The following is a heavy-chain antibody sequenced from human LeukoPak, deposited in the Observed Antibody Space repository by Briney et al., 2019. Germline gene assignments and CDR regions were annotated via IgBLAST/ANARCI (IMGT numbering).Heavy chain of an antibody. D-gene: IGHD2-2*02. CDR3: ARGRRVVPAAILGWFDP. J-gene: IGHJ5*02. V-gene: IGHV4-34*01. CDR2: INHSGGT. CDR1: GGSFSGYY. Sequence: SETLSLTCAVYGGSFSGYYWSWIRQPPGKGLEWIAGINHSGGTNYNPSFKSRLTISVDTSKNQFSLKLSSVTAADTAVYYCARGRRVVPAAILGWFDPWGQGTLVTVSS.